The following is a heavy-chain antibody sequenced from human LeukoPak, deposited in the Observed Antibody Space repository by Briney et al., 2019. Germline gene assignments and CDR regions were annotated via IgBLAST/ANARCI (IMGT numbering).Heavy chain of an antibody. J-gene: IGHJ3*02. CDR1: GGSISSYY. CDR3: ARDRGDYGQFEAFDI. Sequence: SETLSLTCTVSGGSISSYYWSWIRQPAGKGLEWIGRIYTSGSTNYNPSLKSRVTMSVDTSKNQFSLKLNSVTAADTAVYYCARDRGDYGQFEAFDIWGQGTMVTVSS. V-gene: IGHV4-4*07. CDR2: IYTSGST. D-gene: IGHD4-17*01.